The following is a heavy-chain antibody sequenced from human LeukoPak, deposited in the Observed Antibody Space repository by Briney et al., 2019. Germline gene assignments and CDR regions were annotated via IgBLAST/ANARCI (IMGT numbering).Heavy chain of an antibody. CDR2: IYYSGST. Sequence: SETLSLTCTVSGGSISSGGYYWSWIRQHPGKGLEWIGYIYYSGSTYYNPSLKSRVTISVDTSKNQFSLKLSSVTAADTAVYYCAREGATPAFDIWGQGTMVTVSS. CDR3: AREGATPAFDI. D-gene: IGHD1-26*01. J-gene: IGHJ3*02. V-gene: IGHV4-31*03. CDR1: GGSISSGGYY.